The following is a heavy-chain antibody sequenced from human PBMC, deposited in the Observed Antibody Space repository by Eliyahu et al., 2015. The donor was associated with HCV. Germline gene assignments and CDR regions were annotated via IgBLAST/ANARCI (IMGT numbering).Heavy chain of an antibody. Sequence: QVTLKESGPVLVKPTETLTLTCTVSGFSLSNARMGVSWIRQPPGKALEWLAHIFSNDEKSYSTSLKSRLTISKDTSKSQVVLTMTNMDPVDTATYYCARMGDTVTTDYYYYYGMDVWGQGTTVTVSS. V-gene: IGHV2-26*01. J-gene: IGHJ6*02. CDR1: GFSLSNARMG. CDR3: ARMGDTVTTDYYYYYGMDV. CDR2: IFSNDEK. D-gene: IGHD4-11*01.